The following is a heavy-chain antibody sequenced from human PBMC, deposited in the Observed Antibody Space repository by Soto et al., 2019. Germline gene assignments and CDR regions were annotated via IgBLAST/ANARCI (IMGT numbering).Heavy chain of an antibody. CDR2: IIPIFGTA. J-gene: IGHJ6*02. CDR3: ARPGYYYGAGSYYYGMDV. D-gene: IGHD3-10*01. CDR1: GGTFSSYA. Sequence: QVQLVQSGAEVKKPGSSVKVSCKASGGTFSSYAISWVRQAPGQGLEWMGGIIPIFGTANYAQKFQGRVTMTADESTSTAYMELSSLRSEDTAVYYCARPGYYYGAGSYYYGMDVWGQGTTVTVSS. V-gene: IGHV1-69*12.